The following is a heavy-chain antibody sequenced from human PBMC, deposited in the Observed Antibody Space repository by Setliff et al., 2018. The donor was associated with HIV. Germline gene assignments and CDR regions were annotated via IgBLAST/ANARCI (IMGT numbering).Heavy chain of an antibody. D-gene: IGHD3-10*01. J-gene: IGHJ2*01. CDR1: GGSFSSYA. CDR3: ARDPFGELAGLTLGWYFDL. Sequence: AVKVSCKASGGSFSSYAISWVRQAPGQGLEWMGRIIPIFGSANYAKNFQGRVTINADKSTSTAYMELRSLRSEDTAVYYCARDPFGELAGLTLGWYFDLWGRGTLVTVSS. CDR2: IIPIFGSA. V-gene: IGHV1-69*06.